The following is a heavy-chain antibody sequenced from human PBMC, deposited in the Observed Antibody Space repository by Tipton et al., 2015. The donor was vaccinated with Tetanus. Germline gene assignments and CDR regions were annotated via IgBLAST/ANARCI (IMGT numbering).Heavy chain of an antibody. CDR2: INPNGGGT. V-gene: IGHV1-2*02. CDR1: GYNLIDFF. Sequence: QVQLVQSGAEARKPGASVKVSCKASGYNLIDFFIHWVRQSPGQGLEWVRWINPNGGGTRYAPILRGRVRMTRDTATSTVFLEMNNLTPDDTAVYYCARANNEYPKKGPFDSWGQGILVIVSS. D-gene: IGHD2/OR15-2a*01. CDR3: ARANNEYPKKGPFDS. J-gene: IGHJ4*02.